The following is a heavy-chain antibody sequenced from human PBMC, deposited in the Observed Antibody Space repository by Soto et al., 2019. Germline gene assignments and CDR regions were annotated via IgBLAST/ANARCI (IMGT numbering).Heavy chain of an antibody. CDR2: IIPILGIA. CDR1: GGTFSSYT. D-gene: IGHD6-19*01. V-gene: IGHV1-69*08. CDR3: AKEYSSGKDY. Sequence: QVQLVQSGAEVKKPGSSVKVSCKASGGTFSSYTISWVRQAPGQGLEWMGRIIPILGIANYAQKFQGRVTITADKPPSTAYMELSSLRSEDTAVYYCAKEYSSGKDYWGQGTLVTVSS. J-gene: IGHJ4*02.